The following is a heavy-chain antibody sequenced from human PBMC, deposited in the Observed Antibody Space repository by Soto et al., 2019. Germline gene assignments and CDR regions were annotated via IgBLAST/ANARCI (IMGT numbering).Heavy chain of an antibody. Sequence: VGSLRLSCAASEFTFSLFAMNWVRQAPGKGLEWVAVIRNDGSYKYYADSVKGRFTISRDNSKSTLYLQMNSLRAEDTALYYCARDTRRDGYQTGGFDHWGQGTLVTVSS. D-gene: IGHD7-27*01. CDR3: ARDTRRDGYQTGGFDH. V-gene: IGHV3-33*01. J-gene: IGHJ4*02. CDR1: EFTFSLFA. CDR2: IRNDGSYK.